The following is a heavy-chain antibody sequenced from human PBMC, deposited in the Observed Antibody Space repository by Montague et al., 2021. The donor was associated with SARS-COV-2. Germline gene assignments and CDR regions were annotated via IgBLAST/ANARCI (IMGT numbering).Heavy chain of an antibody. V-gene: IGHV3-13*04. CDR3: ARGDITMVQGVITYYYYYGMDV. Sequence: SLRLSCAASGFTFSSYDMHWVRQATGKGLEWVSAIGTAGDTYYPGSVKGRFTISRENAKNSLYLQMNSLRAGDTAGYYCARGDITMVQGVITYYYYYGMDVWGQGTTVTVSS. D-gene: IGHD3-10*01. CDR2: IGTAGDT. CDR1: GFTFSSYD. J-gene: IGHJ6*02.